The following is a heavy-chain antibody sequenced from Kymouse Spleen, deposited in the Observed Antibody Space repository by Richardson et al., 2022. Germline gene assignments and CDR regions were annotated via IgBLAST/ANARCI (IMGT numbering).Heavy chain of an antibody. CDR3: ALITMIVVVMFYYFDY. D-gene: IGHD3-22*01. Sequence: QVQLVESGGGVVQPGRSLRLSCAASGFTFSSYGMHWVRQAPGKGLEWVAVISYDGSNKYYADSVKGRFTISRDNSKNTLYLQMNSLRAEDTAVYYCALITMIVVVMFYYFDYWGQGTLVTVSS. CDR2: ISYDGSNK. CDR1: GFTFSSYG. J-gene: IGHJ4*02. V-gene: IGHV3-30*18.